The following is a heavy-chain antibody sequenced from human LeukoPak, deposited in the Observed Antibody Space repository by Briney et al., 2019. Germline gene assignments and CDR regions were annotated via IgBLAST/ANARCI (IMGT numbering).Heavy chain of an antibody. Sequence: SGGSLRLSCAASGFTFSSYAMHWVRQAPGKGLEWVAVISYDGSNKYYADSVKGRFTISRDNSKNTLYLQMNSLRPEDTAIYYCAREGYYGSGSPPSLYFDYWGQGTLVTVSS. CDR1: GFTFSSYA. V-gene: IGHV3-30-3*01. CDR2: ISYDGSNK. CDR3: AREGYYGSGSPPSLYFDY. J-gene: IGHJ4*02. D-gene: IGHD3-10*01.